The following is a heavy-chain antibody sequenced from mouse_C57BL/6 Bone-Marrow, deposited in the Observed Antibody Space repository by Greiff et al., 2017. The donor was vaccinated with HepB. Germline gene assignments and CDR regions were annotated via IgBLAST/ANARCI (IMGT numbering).Heavy chain of an antibody. CDR2: IYPGSGNT. CDR3: ARSGYDYDEDS. V-gene: IGHV1-76*01. J-gene: IGHJ2*01. Sequence: QVQLQQSGAELVRPGASVKLSCKASGYTFTDYYINWVKQRPGQGLEWIARIYPGSGNTYYNEKFKGKATLTAEKSSSTAYMQLSSLTSEDSAVYFCARSGYDYDEDSWGQGTTLTVSS. D-gene: IGHD2-4*01. CDR1: GYTFTDYY.